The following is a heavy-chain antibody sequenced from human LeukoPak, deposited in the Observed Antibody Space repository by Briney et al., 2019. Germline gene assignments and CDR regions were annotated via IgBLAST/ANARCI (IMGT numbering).Heavy chain of an antibody. J-gene: IGHJ4*02. D-gene: IGHD3-22*01. CDR1: GFTFSSYW. CDR3: ATDKFWANYYDSSGYYFDY. V-gene: IGHV3-7*01. CDR2: IKQDGSEK. Sequence: GALRLSCAASGFTFSSYWMSWVRQAPGKGLEWVANIKQDGSEKYYVDAVEGRFTISSDNAKNSPYLQMNRMRAKDTVVYYCATDKFWANYYDSSGYYFDYWGQGTLVTVSS.